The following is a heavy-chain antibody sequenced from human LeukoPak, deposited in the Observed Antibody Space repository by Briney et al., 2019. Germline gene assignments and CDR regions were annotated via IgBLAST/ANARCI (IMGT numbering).Heavy chain of an antibody. D-gene: IGHD3-22*01. J-gene: IGHJ5*02. CDR2: ISSSSSYI. Sequence: PGGSLRLSCAASGFTFSSYSMNWVRQAPGKGLEWVSSISSSSSYIYYADSAKGRFTISRDNAKNSLYLQMNSLRAEDTAVYYCARDDSSGYYPSAYWFDPWGQGTLVTVSA. CDR1: GFTFSSYS. V-gene: IGHV3-21*01. CDR3: ARDDSSGYYPSAYWFDP.